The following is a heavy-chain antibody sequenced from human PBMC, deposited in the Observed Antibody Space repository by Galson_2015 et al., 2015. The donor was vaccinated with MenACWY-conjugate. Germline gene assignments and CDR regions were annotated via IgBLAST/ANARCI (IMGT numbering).Heavy chain of an antibody. J-gene: IGHJ4*02. CDR3: AREDMIRGSGYDFDF. Sequence: SVKVSCKASGYTFTTYYMHWMRQAPGQGLEWMGRIDPGSGGTDFAQKFQGRVTMTRDTPISTAYMEFSRLRSDDTAVYYCAREDMIRGSGYDFDFWGQGTLVTVSP. CDR2: IDPGSGGT. D-gene: IGHD5-12*01. V-gene: IGHV1-2*06. CDR1: GYTFTTYY.